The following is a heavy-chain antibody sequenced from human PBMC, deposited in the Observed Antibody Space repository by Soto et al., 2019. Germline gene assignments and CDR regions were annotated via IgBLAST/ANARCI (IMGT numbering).Heavy chain of an antibody. CDR1: GYTFTSYD. V-gene: IGHV1-8*01. Sequence: ASVKVSCKASGYTFTSYDINWVRPATGQGLEWMGWMNPNSGNTGNAQKFQGRITMTRNTSISTAYMELSSLRSEDTAVYYCARSVEWLASFDYWGQGTLVTVSS. CDR3: ARSVEWLASFDY. D-gene: IGHD6-19*01. J-gene: IGHJ4*02. CDR2: MNPNSGNT.